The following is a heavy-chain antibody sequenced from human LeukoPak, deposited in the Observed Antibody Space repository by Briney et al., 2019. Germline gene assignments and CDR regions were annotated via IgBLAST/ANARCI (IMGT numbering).Heavy chain of an antibody. CDR1: GFAFDDYS. Sequence: GGSLRLSCAASGFAFDDYSVNWVRQTPGKGLKWISSISSGGRYIFYADSVKGRFTISRDNAKNSLFLQMTSLSAEDTAVYYCARDPTPRWELLPYFDYWGQGARVTVSS. CDR3: ARDPTPRWELLPYFDY. D-gene: IGHD1-26*01. V-gene: IGHV3-21*01. CDR2: ISSGGRYI. J-gene: IGHJ4*02.